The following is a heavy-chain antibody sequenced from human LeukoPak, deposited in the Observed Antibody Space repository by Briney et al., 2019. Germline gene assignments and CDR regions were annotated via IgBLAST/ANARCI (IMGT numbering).Heavy chain of an antibody. Sequence: TGGSLRLSCAASGFTFSSYSMNWVRQAPGKGLEWVSSISSSSSYIYYADSVKGRFTISRDNAKNSLYLQMNSLRAEDTAVYYCAVDTAMGIDYWGQGTLVTVSS. CDR3: AVDTAMGIDY. CDR2: ISSSSSYI. V-gene: IGHV3-21*01. D-gene: IGHD5-18*01. J-gene: IGHJ4*02. CDR1: GFTFSSYS.